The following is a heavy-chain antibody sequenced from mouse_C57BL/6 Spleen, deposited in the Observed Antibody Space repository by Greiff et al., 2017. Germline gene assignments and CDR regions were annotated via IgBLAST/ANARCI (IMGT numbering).Heavy chain of an antibody. V-gene: IGHV5-6*01. CDR2: ISSGGSYT. J-gene: IGHJ1*03. Sequence: EVMLVESGGDLVKPGGSLKLSCAASGFTFSSYGMSWVRQTPDKRLEWVATISSGGSYTYYPDSVKGRFTISRDNAKNTLYLQMSSLKSEDTAMYYCARLKRYFDVWGTGTTVTVSS. CDR3: ARLKRYFDV. CDR1: GFTFSSYG.